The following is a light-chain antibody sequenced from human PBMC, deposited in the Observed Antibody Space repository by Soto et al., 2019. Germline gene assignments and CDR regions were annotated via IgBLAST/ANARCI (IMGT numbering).Light chain of an antibody. J-gene: IGLJ1*01. CDR2: AVS. V-gene: IGLV2-14*01. Sequence: QSALTPPASVSGSPGQSITISCTGTSSDVGGYNSVSWSHQHPGKAPNLLIYAVSNRPSGVSNRFSGSKSGNTASLTISGLQAEDGADYYCTSYTSSSTPYVFGSGTKVTVL. CDR1: SSDVGGYNS. CDR3: TSYTSSSTPYV.